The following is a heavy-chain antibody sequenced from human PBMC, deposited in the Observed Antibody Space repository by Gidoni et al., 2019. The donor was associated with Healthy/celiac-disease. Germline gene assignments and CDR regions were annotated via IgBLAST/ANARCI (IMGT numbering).Heavy chain of an antibody. Sequence: QVQLVQSGAEVKKPGSSVKVSCKASGGTFSSYTISWVRQAPGQGLEWMGRIIPILGIANYAQKFQGRVTITADKSTSTAYMELSSLRSEDTAVYYCASVTYSSGWYLDYWGQGTLVTVSS. CDR2: IIPILGIA. V-gene: IGHV1-69*02. D-gene: IGHD6-19*01. CDR3: ASVTYSSGWYLDY. J-gene: IGHJ4*02. CDR1: GGTFSSYT.